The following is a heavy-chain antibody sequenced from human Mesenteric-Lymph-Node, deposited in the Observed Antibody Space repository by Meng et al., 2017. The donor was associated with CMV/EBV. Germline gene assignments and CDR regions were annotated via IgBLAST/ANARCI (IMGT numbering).Heavy chain of an antibody. CDR1: GYTFTGYY. D-gene: IGHD5-12*01. CDR2: MNPNSGNT. V-gene: IGHV1-8*03. CDR3: ARGTRLRRHYYYYGMDV. J-gene: IGHJ6*02. Sequence: ASVKVSCKASGYTFTGYYIHWVRQAPGQGLEWMGWMNPNSGNTGYAQKFQGRVTITRNTSISTAYMELSSLRSEDTAVYYCARGTRLRRHYYYYGMDVWGQGTTVTVSS.